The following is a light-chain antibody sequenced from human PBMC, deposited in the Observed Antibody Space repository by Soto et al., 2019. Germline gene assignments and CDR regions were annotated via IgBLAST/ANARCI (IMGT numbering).Light chain of an antibody. V-gene: IGKV1-8*01. CDR1: QGISSY. Sequence: AIRMTQSPSSLSASTGDRVTITCRASQGISSYLAWYQQKPGKAPKLLISTASTLQSGVPSRFSGSGSGTEFTLTISSLQPEDFATYYCQQLNNYPRTFGQGTKV. CDR3: QQLNNYPRT. J-gene: IGKJ1*01. CDR2: TAS.